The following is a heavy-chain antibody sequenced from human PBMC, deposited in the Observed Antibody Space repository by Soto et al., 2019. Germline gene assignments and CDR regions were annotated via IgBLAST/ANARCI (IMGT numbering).Heavy chain of an antibody. Sequence: WSLRLSCAASGFTFSSYSMNWVRQAPGKGLEWVSSISSSSSYIYYADSVKGRFTISRDNAKNSLYLQMNSLRAEDTAVYYCARDRGAIPYYYYGMDVWGQGTTVTVAS. CDR1: GFTFSSYS. D-gene: IGHD2-21*01. V-gene: IGHV3-21*01. J-gene: IGHJ6*02. CDR3: ARDRGAIPYYYYGMDV. CDR2: ISSSSSYI.